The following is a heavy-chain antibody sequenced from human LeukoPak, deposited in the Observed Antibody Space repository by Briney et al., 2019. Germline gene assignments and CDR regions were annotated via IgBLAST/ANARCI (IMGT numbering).Heavy chain of an antibody. CDR1: GFTFDDYA. V-gene: IGHV3-23*01. CDR3: AKDQLPVYYYDSSGYLGPFDI. Sequence: GGSLRLSCAASGFTFDDYAMHWVRQAPGKGLEWVSAISGSGGSTYYADSVKGRFTISRDNSKNTLYLQMNSLRAEDTAVYYCAKDQLPVYYYDSSGYLGPFDIWGQGTMVTVSS. J-gene: IGHJ3*02. CDR2: ISGSGGST. D-gene: IGHD3-22*01.